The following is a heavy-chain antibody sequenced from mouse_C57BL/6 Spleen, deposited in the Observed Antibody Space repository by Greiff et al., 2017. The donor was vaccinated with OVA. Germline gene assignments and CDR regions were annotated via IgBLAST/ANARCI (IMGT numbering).Heavy chain of an antibody. D-gene: IGHD3-3*01. Sequence: EVHLVESGGGFVKPGGSLKLSCAASGFTFSSYTMSWVRQTPEKRLEWVATISGGGGNTYYPDSVKGRFTIARDNAKNTLYLQMSSLRSEDTALYYCARRWGCDIYAMDYWGQGTSVTVSS. J-gene: IGHJ4*01. CDR1: GFTFSSYT. CDR3: ARRWGCDIYAMDY. CDR2: ISGGGGNT. V-gene: IGHV5-9*01.